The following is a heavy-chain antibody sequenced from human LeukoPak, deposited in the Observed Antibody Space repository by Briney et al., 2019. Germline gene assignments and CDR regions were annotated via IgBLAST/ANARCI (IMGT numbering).Heavy chain of an antibody. CDR1: GGSISSYY. CDR2: IYYSGST. Sequence: SETLSLTCTVSGGSISSYYWSWIRQPPGKGLEWIGYIYYSGSTNYNPSLKSRVTISVDTSKNQFSLKLSSVTAADTAVYYCARYYDTFWPNLYYYVDVWGKGTTVTVSS. J-gene: IGHJ6*03. D-gene: IGHD3-9*01. CDR3: ARYYDTFWPNLYYYVDV. V-gene: IGHV4-59*01.